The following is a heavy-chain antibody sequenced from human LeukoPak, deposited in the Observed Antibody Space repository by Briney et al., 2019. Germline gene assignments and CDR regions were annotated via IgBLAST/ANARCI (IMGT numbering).Heavy chain of an antibody. Sequence: PGGSLRLSCAASGFTFSNYDMHWVRQAPGKGLEWVAFIRYDGSTKHYADSVKGRFTISRDNSKNTLYLQMNSLRAEDTAVYYCAKAQTTVVTGFDYWGQGTLVTVSS. V-gene: IGHV3-30*02. CDR2: IRYDGSTK. CDR3: AKAQTTVVTGFDY. D-gene: IGHD4-23*01. CDR1: GFTFSNYD. J-gene: IGHJ4*02.